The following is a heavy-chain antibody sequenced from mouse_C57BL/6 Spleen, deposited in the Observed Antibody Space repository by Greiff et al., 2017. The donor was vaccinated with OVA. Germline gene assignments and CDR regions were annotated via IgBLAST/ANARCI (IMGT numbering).Heavy chain of an antibody. Sequence: EVQLQQSGPELVKPGASVKISCKASGYTFTDYYMNWVKQSHGKSLEWIGDINPNNGGTSYNQKFKCKATLTVDKSSSTAYMELRSLTSEDSAVYYCAREGYYGSSYLDYWGQGTTLTVAS. CDR1: GYTFTDYY. D-gene: IGHD1-1*01. V-gene: IGHV1-26*01. CDR2: INPNNGGT. CDR3: AREGYYGSSYLDY. J-gene: IGHJ2*01.